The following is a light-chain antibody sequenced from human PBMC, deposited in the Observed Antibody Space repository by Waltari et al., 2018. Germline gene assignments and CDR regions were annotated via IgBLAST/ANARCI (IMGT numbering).Light chain of an antibody. CDR2: LGS. V-gene: IGKV2-28*01. CDR1: QSLLESTGYNY. Sequence: EIVMTQSPLSLPVTPGEPASISCRSSQSLLESTGYNYLDWYVQKPGQSPQLLIYLGSNRASGVPDRISGSGSGTDFTLNISRVEAEDVGIYYCMAGWTFGQGTKVEIK. J-gene: IGKJ1*01. CDR3: MAGWT.